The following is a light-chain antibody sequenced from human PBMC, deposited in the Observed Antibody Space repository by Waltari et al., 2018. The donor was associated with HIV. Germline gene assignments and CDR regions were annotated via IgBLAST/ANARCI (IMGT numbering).Light chain of an antibody. Sequence: QSGLTPPPSASGTPGQRGTTPCPGRSPNIDSNPVNWSQQLPGTAPNLLMDSNNQRPSGVPDRFSGSKSGTSASLVISGLQSEDEGDYYCAAWDDSLKGVFGGGTKLTVL. CDR1: SPNIDSNP. V-gene: IGLV1-44*01. CDR2: SNN. J-gene: IGLJ3*02. CDR3: AAWDDSLKGV.